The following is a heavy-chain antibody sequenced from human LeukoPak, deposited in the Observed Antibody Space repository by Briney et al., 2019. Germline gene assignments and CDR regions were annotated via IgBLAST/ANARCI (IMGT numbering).Heavy chain of an antibody. J-gene: IGHJ4*02. D-gene: IGHD6-13*01. V-gene: IGHV1-2*02. CDR2: INANSGVT. Sequence: AASVKVSCKASGYTFTGFYMHWVRQAPGQGREWMGWINANSGVTDYAQNFQGRVTMTRDTSISTAYMELSRLRSDDTAIYYCARMYSSSSYGYYFDYWGQGTLVTVSS. CDR1: GYTFTGFY. CDR3: ARMYSSSSYGYYFDY.